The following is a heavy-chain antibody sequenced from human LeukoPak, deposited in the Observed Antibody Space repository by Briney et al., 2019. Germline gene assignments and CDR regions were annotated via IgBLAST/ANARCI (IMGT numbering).Heavy chain of an antibody. V-gene: IGHV1-46*01. Sequence: ASVKVSCKASGYTFTSYYMHWVRQAPGQGLEWMGIINPSGGSTSYAQKFQGRVTMTRDTSTSTVYMELSSLRSEDTAVYYCARDISRVAAAGTFDYWGQGTLVTVSS. CDR3: ARDISRVAAAGTFDY. CDR1: GYTFTSYY. D-gene: IGHD6-13*01. J-gene: IGHJ4*02. CDR2: INPSGGST.